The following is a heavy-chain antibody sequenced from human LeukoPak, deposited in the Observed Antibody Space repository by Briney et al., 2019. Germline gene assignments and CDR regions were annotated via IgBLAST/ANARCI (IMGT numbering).Heavy chain of an antibody. CDR1: GFTFCIYS. D-gene: IGHD3-22*01. CDR3: AKDGGIYYDSSGYVDY. V-gene: IGHV3-21*01. Sequence: GGSLRLSCAASGFTFCIYSMICVRRAPGRGLEWGSSIRSSSSYICYADSVEGRFTISRDNAKNSLYLQMNSLRTEDTADYYCAKDGGIYYDSSGYVDYWGQGTLVTVSS. J-gene: IGHJ4*02. CDR2: IRSSSSYI.